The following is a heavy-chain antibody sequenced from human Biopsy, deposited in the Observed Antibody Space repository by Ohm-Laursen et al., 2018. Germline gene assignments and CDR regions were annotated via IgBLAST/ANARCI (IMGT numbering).Heavy chain of an antibody. J-gene: IGHJ4*02. CDR2: IDYRGST. CDR1: SGSISSYY. V-gene: IGHV4-59*08. D-gene: IGHD6-19*01. Sequence: GTLSLTCTVSSGSISSYYWSWIRQPPGKGLEWIGYIDYRGSTKYNPSLRSRVTMSIDTSRNQFSLKLSSVTAADTAVCYCATTTMDTSGWFGNYFDSWGQGTLVTVSA. CDR3: ATTTMDTSGWFGNYFDS.